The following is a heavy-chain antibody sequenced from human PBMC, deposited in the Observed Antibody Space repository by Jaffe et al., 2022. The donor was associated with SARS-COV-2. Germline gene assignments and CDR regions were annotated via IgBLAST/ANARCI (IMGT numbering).Heavy chain of an antibody. CDR2: IYTSGST. CDR3: ARDGGTYYYDSSGYYDGS. J-gene: IGHJ5*02. D-gene: IGHD3-22*01. CDR1: GGSISSGSYY. V-gene: IGHV4-61*02. Sequence: QVQLQESGPGLVKPSQTLSLTCIVSGGSISSGSYYWSWIRQPAGKGLEWIGRIYTSGSTNYNPSLKSRVTISVDTSKNQFSLKLSSVTAADTAVYYCARDGGTYYYDSSGYYDGSWGQGTLVTVSS.